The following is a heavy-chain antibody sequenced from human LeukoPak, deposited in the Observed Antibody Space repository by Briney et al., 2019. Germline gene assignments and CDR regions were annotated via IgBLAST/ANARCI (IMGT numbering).Heavy chain of an antibody. J-gene: IGHJ4*02. CDR3: AKEGQWLGGIDY. CDR1: GGTFSSYA. D-gene: IGHD6-19*01. Sequence: ASVKVSCKASGGTFSSYAISWVRQAPGQGLEWMGWINTNTGNPTNAQGFTGRFVFSVDTSVSTAYLQISSLKAEDTALYYCAKEGQWLGGIDYWGQGTLVTVSS. V-gene: IGHV7-4-1*02. CDR2: INTNTGNP.